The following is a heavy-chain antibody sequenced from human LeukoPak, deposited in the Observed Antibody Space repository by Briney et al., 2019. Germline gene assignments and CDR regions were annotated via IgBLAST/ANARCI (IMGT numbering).Heavy chain of an antibody. CDR1: EFTFSNYW. Sequence: GGSLRLSCAASEFTFSNYWMHWVRQAQGKGLVWVSRINTDGSSIRYADSVKGRFTISRDNAKNTLYLQMNSLRVEDTAVYYCARDSSGADYYDSSGFDYWGQGILVTVSS. CDR2: INTDGSSI. J-gene: IGHJ4*02. CDR3: ARDSSGADYYDSSGFDY. V-gene: IGHV3-74*01. D-gene: IGHD3-22*01.